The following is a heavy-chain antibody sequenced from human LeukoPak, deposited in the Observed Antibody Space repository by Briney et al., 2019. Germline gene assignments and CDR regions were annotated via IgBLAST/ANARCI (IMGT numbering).Heavy chain of an antibody. CDR1: GFTFSSYS. CDR2: ISSSGSTI. J-gene: IGHJ4*02. Sequence: PGGSLRLSCAASGFTFSSYSMNWVRQAPGKGLEWVSYISSSGSTIYYADSVKGRFTISRDNAKNSLYLQMNSLRAEDTAVYYCAREGGDYYDSSGRGSFDYWGQGTLVTVSS. V-gene: IGHV3-48*04. D-gene: IGHD3-22*01. CDR3: AREGGDYYDSSGRGSFDY.